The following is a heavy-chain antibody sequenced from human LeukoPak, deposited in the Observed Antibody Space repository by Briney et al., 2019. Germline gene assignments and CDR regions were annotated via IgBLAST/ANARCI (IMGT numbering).Heavy chain of an antibody. CDR2: ISTSRSYI. CDR3: ARDDGYMDV. J-gene: IGHJ6*03. V-gene: IGHV3-21*01. Sequence: GGSLRLSCAASGFTFINYRMNWVRQAPGKGLEWVSSISTSRSYIYYADSVKGRFTISRDNAKNSLYLQMNSLRAEDTAVYYCARDDGYMDVWGKGTTVTISS. CDR1: GFTFINYR. D-gene: IGHD5-24*01.